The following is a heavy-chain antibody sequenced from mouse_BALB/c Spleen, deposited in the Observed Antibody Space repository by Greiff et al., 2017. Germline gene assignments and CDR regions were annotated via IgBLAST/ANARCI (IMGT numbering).Heavy chain of an antibody. J-gene: IGHJ4*01. V-gene: IGHV5-17*02. CDR2: ISSGSSTI. D-gene: IGHD2-2*01. CDR3: ARDGGVTYAMDY. Sequence: EVKLMESGGGLVQPGGSRKLSCAASGFTFSSFGMHWVRQAPEKGLEWVAYISSGSSTIYYADTVKGRFTISRDNPKNTLFLQMTSLRSEDTAMYYCARDGGVTYAMDYWGQGTSVTVSS. CDR1: GFTFSSFG.